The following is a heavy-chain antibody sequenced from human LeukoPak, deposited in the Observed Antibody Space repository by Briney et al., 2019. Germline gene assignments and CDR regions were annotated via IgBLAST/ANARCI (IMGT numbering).Heavy chain of an antibody. D-gene: IGHD3-9*01. J-gene: IGHJ4*02. CDR2: VSSGGGGT. CDR1: GFTFGSYA. V-gene: IGHV3-23*01. CDR3: AKASGSFDWLLRFDY. Sequence: GGSLRLSCAVSGFTFGSYAMSWVRQPPGKGLEWVSSVSSGGGGTYYADSVKGRFTISRDNSKSTLYLQMNSLRAEDTAVYYCAKASGSFDWLLRFDYWGQGTLVTVSP.